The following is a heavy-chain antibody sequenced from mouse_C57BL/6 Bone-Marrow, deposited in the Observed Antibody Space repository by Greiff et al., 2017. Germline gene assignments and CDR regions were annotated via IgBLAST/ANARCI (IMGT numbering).Heavy chain of an antibody. J-gene: IGHJ2*01. CDR2: IDPSDSET. Sequence: VQLQQPGAELVRPGSSVKLSCKASGYTFTSYWMHWVKQRPIQGLEWIGNIDPSDSETHYNQKFKDKATLTVDKSSSTAYMQLSSLASEDSAVYYCARRGRLGNYFDYWGQGTTLTVSS. CDR1: GYTFTSYW. V-gene: IGHV1-52*01. D-gene: IGHD3-1*01. CDR3: ARRGRLGNYFDY.